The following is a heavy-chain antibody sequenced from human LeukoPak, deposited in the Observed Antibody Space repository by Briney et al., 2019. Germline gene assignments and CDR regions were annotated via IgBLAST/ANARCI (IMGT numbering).Heavy chain of an antibody. D-gene: IGHD6-13*01. Sequence: SETLSLTCTVSGGSISSYYWSWIRPPPGKGLEGIGYIYYSGSTNYNPSLKSRVTISVDTSKNQFSLKLSSVTAADTAVYYCARGPYSSSWYDFDYWGQGTLVTVSS. CDR3: ARGPYSSSWYDFDY. CDR2: IYYSGST. V-gene: IGHV4-59*01. CDR1: GGSISSYY. J-gene: IGHJ4*02.